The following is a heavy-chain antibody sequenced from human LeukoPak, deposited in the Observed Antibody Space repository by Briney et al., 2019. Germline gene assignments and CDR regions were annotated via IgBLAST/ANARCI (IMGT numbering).Heavy chain of an antibody. Sequence: PGGSLRLSCAASGFTFSSYSMNWVRQAPGKGLEWVSSISSSSYIYYADSVKGRFTISRDNAKNSLYLQMNSLRAEDTAVYYCASAVMVVGYYYGMDVWGQGTTVTVSS. CDR3: ASAVMVVGYYYGMDV. CDR1: GFTFSSYS. CDR2: ISSSSYI. D-gene: IGHD3-10*01. J-gene: IGHJ6*02. V-gene: IGHV3-21*01.